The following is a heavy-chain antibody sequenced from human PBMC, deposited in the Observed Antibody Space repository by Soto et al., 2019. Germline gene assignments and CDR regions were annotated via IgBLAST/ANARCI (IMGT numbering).Heavy chain of an antibody. Sequence: ASVKVSCKASGGTFSSYAISWVRQAPGQGLEWMGGIIPIFGTANYAQKFQGRVTITADESTSTAYMELSSLRSEDTAVYYCARGPVGRWLQLRYYGMDVWGQGTTVTVSS. CDR3: ARGPVGRWLQLRYYGMDV. CDR1: GGTFSSYA. CDR2: IIPIFGTA. J-gene: IGHJ6*02. V-gene: IGHV1-69*13. D-gene: IGHD5-12*01.